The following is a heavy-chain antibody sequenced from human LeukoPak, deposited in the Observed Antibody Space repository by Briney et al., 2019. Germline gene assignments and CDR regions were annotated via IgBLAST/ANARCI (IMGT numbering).Heavy chain of an antibody. J-gene: IGHJ4*02. CDR3: ARDRRDGYNYYFDY. CDR1: GYSISSGYF. CDR2: IYHSGST. V-gene: IGHV4-38-2*02. D-gene: IGHD5-24*01. Sequence: SETLSLTCTVSGYSISSGYFWGWIRQPPRKGLEWVGSIYHSGSTYYNPSLKSRVTISVDTSKNQFSLKLSSVTAADTAVYYCARDRRDGYNYYFDYWGQGTLVTVSS.